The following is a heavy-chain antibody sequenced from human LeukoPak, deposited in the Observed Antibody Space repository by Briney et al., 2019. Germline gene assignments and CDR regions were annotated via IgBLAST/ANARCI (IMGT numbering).Heavy chain of an antibody. D-gene: IGHD5-12*01. V-gene: IGHV3-23*01. CDR2: ISGSGGST. Sequence: GGSLRLSCAASGFTFSSYAMSWVRQAPGKGLEWVSAISGSGGSTYYADSVQGRFTISRDNAKNSLYLQMNSLRAEDTAVYYCAREHSGYDFPGRDYYYMDVWGKGTTVTVSS. CDR1: GFTFSSYA. CDR3: AREHSGYDFPGRDYYYMDV. J-gene: IGHJ6*03.